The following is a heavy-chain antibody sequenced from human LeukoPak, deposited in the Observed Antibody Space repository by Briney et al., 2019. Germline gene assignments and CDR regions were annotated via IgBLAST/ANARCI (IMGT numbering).Heavy chain of an antibody. CDR1: GGTFSSYA. CDR3: ARNLVGKTDFDY. V-gene: IGHV1-3*01. Sequence: EASVKVSCKASGGTFSSYAISWVRQAPGQRLEWMGWINAGNGDTKYSQKFQGRVTITRDTSATIAHMELSSLRSEDTAVYYCARNLVGKTDFDYWGQGTLVTVSS. D-gene: IGHD6-19*01. CDR2: INAGNGDT. J-gene: IGHJ4*02.